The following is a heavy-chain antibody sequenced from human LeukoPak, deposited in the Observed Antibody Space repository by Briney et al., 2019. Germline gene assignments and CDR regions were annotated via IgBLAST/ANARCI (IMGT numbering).Heavy chain of an antibody. J-gene: IGHJ4*02. V-gene: IGHV3-21*01. CDR2: ISSSSYI. Sequence: PGGSLRLSCAASGFTFSSYSMNWVRQAPGKGLEWVSSISSSSYIYYADSVKGRFTISRDNAKNSLYLQMNSLRAEDTAVYYCARVDGSGSYYSLYDWGQGTLVTVSS. CDR1: GFTFSSYS. CDR3: ARVDGSGSYYSLYD. D-gene: IGHD3-10*01.